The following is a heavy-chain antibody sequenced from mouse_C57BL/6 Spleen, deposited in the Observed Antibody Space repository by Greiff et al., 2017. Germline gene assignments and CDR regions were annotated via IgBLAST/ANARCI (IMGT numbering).Heavy chain of an antibody. CDR2: IWRGGST. CDR3: AKKSPYSNNGYYARDY. Sequence: QVQLQQSGPGLVQPSQSLSITCTASGFSLTSYGVHWVRQSPGKGLEWLGVIWRGGSTDYYDAFMSRLSITKDNSNGKVFFKMNSLQADDTAIYYCAKKSPYSNNGYYARDYWGQGTSVTVSS. J-gene: IGHJ4*01. V-gene: IGHV2-5*01. D-gene: IGHD2-5*01. CDR1: GFSLTSYG.